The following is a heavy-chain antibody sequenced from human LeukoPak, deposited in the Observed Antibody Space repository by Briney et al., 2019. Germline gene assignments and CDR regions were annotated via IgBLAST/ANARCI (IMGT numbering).Heavy chain of an antibody. CDR3: ARGLNYYGSGSYYISNWFDP. CDR1: GGSFSGYY. J-gene: IGHJ5*02. CDR2: INHSGST. Sequence: SETLSLTCAVYGGSFSGYYWSWIRQPPGKGLEWIGEINHSGSTNYNPSLKSRVTISVDTSKNQFSLKLSSVTAADTAVYYCARGLNYYGSGSYYISNWFDPWGQGTLVTVSS. D-gene: IGHD3-10*01. V-gene: IGHV4-34*01.